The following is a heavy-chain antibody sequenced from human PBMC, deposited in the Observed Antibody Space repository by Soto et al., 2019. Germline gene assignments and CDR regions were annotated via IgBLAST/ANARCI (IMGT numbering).Heavy chain of an antibody. Sequence: QVQLQESGPGLVKPSETLSLTCTVSGGSISNHYWSWIRQPPGKGLAWIVYIYYNGNTNYNPPLKSRVTMSVDTSKNQISLKLSSVTAADTAVYYCARANWYSEYWGQGTLVTVSS. V-gene: IGHV4-59*11. CDR2: IYYNGNT. J-gene: IGHJ4*02. D-gene: IGHD7-27*01. CDR1: GGSISNHY. CDR3: ARANWYSEY.